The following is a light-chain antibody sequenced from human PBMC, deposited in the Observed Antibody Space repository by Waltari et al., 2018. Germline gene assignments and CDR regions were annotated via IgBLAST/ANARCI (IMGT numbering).Light chain of an antibody. CDR1: SSDVGAYNY. CDR3: SSYADNTWI. Sequence: QSALTQPPSASGSPGQSVTISCTGTSSDVGAYNYVSWSQQHPGKAPKLMIYEVTKRPSGVPDRFSGSKSGNTASLTVSGLQAEDEADYYCSSYADNTWIFGGGTKLTVL. CDR2: EVT. J-gene: IGLJ2*01. V-gene: IGLV2-8*01.